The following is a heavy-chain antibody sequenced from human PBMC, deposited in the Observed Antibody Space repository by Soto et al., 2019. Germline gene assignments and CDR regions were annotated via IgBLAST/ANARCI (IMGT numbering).Heavy chain of an antibody. J-gene: IGHJ4*02. Sequence: LSLTCAVYGGSFSGYYWSWIRQPPGKGLEWIGEINHSGSTNYNPSLKSRVTISVDTSKNQFSLKLSSVTAADTAVYYCARGRLTMVRGVIMAPFDYWGQGTLVTVSS. V-gene: IGHV4-34*01. D-gene: IGHD3-10*01. CDR2: INHSGST. CDR3: ARGRLTMVRGVIMAPFDY. CDR1: GGSFSGYY.